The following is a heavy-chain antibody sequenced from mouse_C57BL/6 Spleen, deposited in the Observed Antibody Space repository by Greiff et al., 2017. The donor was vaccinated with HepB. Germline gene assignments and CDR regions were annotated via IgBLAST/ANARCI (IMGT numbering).Heavy chain of an antibody. J-gene: IGHJ2*01. CDR2: IYPGDGDT. D-gene: IGHD1-1*01. CDR3: ARRDYGSGYFDY. CDR1: GYAFSSSW. V-gene: IGHV1-82*01. Sequence: QVQLKESGPELVKPGASVKISCKASGYAFSSSWMNWVKQRPGKGLEWIGRIYPGDGDTNYNGKFKGKATLTADKSSSTAYMQLSSLTSEDSAVYFCARRDYGSGYFDYWGQGTTLTVSS.